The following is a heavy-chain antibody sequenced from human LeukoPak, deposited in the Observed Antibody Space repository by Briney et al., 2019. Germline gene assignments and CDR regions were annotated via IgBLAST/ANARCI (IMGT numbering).Heavy chain of an antibody. J-gene: IGHJ4*02. CDR2: FDPEDGET. CDR1: GYTLTELS. Sequence: GASVKVSCKVSGYTLTELSMHWVRQAPGKGLEWMGGFDPEDGETIYAQKFQGRVTMTEDTSTDTAYTELSSLRSEDTAVYYCATRTITMVRGAIDYWGQGTLVTVSS. V-gene: IGHV1-24*01. CDR3: ATRTITMVRGAIDY. D-gene: IGHD3-10*01.